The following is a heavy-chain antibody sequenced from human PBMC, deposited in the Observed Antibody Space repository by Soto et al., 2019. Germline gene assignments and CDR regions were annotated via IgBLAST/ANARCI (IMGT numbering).Heavy chain of an antibody. CDR3: ARENYDFWSGYYLDY. Sequence: EVQLVESGGGLVQPGGSLRLSCVVSGITFSTYRMHWVRQAPGKGLVWVSHIKSDGTVTHYTDSLRGRFIISRDNAKNALFLQMNSLRAEDTAVYYCARENYDFWSGYYLDYWGQGTLVTVSS. CDR2: IKSDGTVT. J-gene: IGHJ4*02. V-gene: IGHV3-74*01. D-gene: IGHD3-3*01. CDR1: GITFSTYR.